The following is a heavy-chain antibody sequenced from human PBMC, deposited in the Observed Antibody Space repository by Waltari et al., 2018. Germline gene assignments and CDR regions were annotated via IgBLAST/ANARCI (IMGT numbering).Heavy chain of an antibody. D-gene: IGHD2-2*01. CDR1: GGTFSSYA. CDR2: IIPIFGTA. J-gene: IGHJ5*02. Sequence: QVQLVQSGAEVKKPGSSVKVSCKASGGTFSSYAISWVRQAPGQGLEWMGGIIPIFGTANYAQKFQGRVTITADESTSTAYMELSSLRSEDTAVYYCARAGDIVVVPAENWFDPWGQGTLVTVSS. V-gene: IGHV1-69*01. CDR3: ARAGDIVVVPAENWFDP.